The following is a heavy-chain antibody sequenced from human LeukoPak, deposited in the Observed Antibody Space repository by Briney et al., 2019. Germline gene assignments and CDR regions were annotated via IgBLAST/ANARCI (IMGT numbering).Heavy chain of an antibody. CDR1: GYTLTELS. J-gene: IGHJ6*02. CDR2: FDPEDGET. Sequence: ASVKVSCKVSGYTLTELSMHWVRQAPGKGLEWMGGFDPEDGETIYAQKFQGRVTMTEDTSTDTAYMELSSLRSEDTAVYYCATDTLTFNLIVAPIFSGRDVWGQGTTVTVSS. V-gene: IGHV1-24*01. D-gene: IGHD2-15*01. CDR3: ATDTLTFNLIVAPIFSGRDV.